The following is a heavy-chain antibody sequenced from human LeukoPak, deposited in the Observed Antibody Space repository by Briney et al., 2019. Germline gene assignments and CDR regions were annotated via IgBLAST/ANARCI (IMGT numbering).Heavy chain of an antibody. V-gene: IGHV4-59*01. CDR3: ARDEPVTHDAFDI. J-gene: IGHJ3*02. CDR2: IYHSGST. CDR1: GDSISSYY. Sequence: SETLSLTCTVSGDSISSYYWSWIRQPPEKGLEWIGDIYHSGSTNYNPSLKSRVTISVDTSKNQFSLKLNSVTTADTAVYYCARDEPVTHDAFDIWGQGTMVTVSS. D-gene: IGHD4-17*01.